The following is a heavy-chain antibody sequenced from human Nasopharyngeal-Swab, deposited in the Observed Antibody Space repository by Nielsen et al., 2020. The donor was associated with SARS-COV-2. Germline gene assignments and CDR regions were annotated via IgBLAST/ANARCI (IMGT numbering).Heavy chain of an antibody. Sequence: ASVKVSCKASGFTFSHYFMHWVRQAPGQGLEWMGVITPSGGATNYARKFRCRVTMTRDPSTSTVYLDLSSLKSEDTAVYFCASEPGGMAAPGKHFDHWGQGTLVTVSS. CDR3: ASEPGGMAAPGKHFDH. J-gene: IGHJ5*02. D-gene: IGHD6-13*01. CDR1: GFTFSHYF. V-gene: IGHV1-46*01. CDR2: ITPSGGAT.